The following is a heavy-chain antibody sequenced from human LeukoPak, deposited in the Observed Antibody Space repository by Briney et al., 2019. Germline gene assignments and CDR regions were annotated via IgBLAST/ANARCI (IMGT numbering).Heavy chain of an antibody. CDR2: IWYDGSKK. CDR3: ARDLGTSGFYFDY. Sequence: GGSLRLSCAASGFTFRNYGMHWVRQAPGKGLEWVAVIWYDGSKKYYSDSVKGRFTISRDDSKSTLYLQMNSLRVEDTAIYYCARDLGTSGFYFDYWGQGTLVAVSS. D-gene: IGHD3-10*01. J-gene: IGHJ4*02. V-gene: IGHV3-33*01. CDR1: GFTFRNYG.